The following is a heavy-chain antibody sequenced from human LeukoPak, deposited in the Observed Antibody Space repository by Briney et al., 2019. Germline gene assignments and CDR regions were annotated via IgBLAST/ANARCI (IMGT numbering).Heavy chain of an antibody. Sequence: PPGGSLRLSCAASGFTLSSYGMHWVRQAPGEGLEYVSSLSGGGSGPYYADSVKGRFTISRDNSKNTLYLQMTSLRPEDTAVYYCVKDRSGTYSFDYWGQGTLVTVSS. CDR3: VKDRSGTYSFDY. D-gene: IGHD1-26*01. V-gene: IGHV3-64D*09. CDR1: GFTLSSYG. J-gene: IGHJ4*02. CDR2: LSGGGSGP.